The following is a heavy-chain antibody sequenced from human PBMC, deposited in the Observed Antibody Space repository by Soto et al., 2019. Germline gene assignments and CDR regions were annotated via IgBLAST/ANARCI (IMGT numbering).Heavy chain of an antibody. CDR1: GFTFSHYA. Sequence: ESVGGVVQPGGSLRLSCAASGFTFSHYAMHWVRQAPGKGLQWVASVSYDGSKNSYTESVKGRFIISRDNSKDTMDLQMNSLRTEDTAIYFCARERGGATSLYNWFDPWGQGTLVTVSS. D-gene: IGHD3-16*01. CDR2: VSYDGSKN. CDR3: ARERGGATSLYNWFDP. J-gene: IGHJ5*02. V-gene: IGHV3-30*03.